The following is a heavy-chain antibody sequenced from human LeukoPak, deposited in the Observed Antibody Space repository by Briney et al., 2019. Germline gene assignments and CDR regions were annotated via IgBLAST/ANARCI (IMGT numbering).Heavy chain of an antibody. CDR3: ARGRGGSYLDDY. J-gene: IGHJ4*02. V-gene: IGHV1-8*01. CDR1: GYTFASYD. D-gene: IGHD1-26*01. CDR2: MNPNSGNT. Sequence: ASVKVSCKASGYTFASYDINWVRQATGQGLEWMGWMNPNSGNTGYAQKFQGRVTMTRNTSISTAYMELSSLRSEDTAVYYCARGRGGSYLDDYWGQGTLVTVSS.